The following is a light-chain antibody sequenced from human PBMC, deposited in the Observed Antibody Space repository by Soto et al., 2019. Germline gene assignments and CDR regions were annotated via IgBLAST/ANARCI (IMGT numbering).Light chain of an antibody. J-gene: IGKJ1*01. CDR3: QQYGFSLRN. Sequence: EIVLTQSPGTLSFSPGERATLSCRASQSVRGNYLAWYQQKPGQAPRLLIPGASSRASGIPDRFSGSGSGTDFTLTISRLEPEDFAVYYCQQYGFSLRNFGQGSKVEI. CDR1: QSVRGNY. V-gene: IGKV3-20*01. CDR2: GAS.